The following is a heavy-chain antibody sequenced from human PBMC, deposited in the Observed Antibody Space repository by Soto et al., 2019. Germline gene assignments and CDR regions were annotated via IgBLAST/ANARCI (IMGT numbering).Heavy chain of an antibody. CDR1: GFTFSAEA. J-gene: IGHJ4*02. D-gene: IGHD3-3*01. V-gene: IGHV3-23*01. Sequence: EVQLLESGGGLVQPGGSLRLSCAASGFTFSAEAMSWVRQAPGKGLEWVSAISGTSPSTYYADSVQGRFTISRDSSRKTLFLQMNTLRAEDTAVYFCAIRILGVEYWGQGTQVTVSS. CDR2: ISGTSPST. CDR3: AIRILGVEY.